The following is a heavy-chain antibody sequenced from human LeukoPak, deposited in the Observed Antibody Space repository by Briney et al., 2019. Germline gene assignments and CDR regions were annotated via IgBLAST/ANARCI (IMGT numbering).Heavy chain of an antibody. Sequence: ASVKVSCKASGGTFSSYAISWVRQAPGQGLEWMGIINPSGGSTSYAQKFQGRVTMTRDTSTSTVYMELSSLRSEDTAVYYCASEGSGWSSGAFDIWGQGTMVTVSS. CDR2: INPSGGST. D-gene: IGHD6-19*01. CDR3: ASEGSGWSSGAFDI. CDR1: GGTFSSYA. V-gene: IGHV1-46*01. J-gene: IGHJ3*02.